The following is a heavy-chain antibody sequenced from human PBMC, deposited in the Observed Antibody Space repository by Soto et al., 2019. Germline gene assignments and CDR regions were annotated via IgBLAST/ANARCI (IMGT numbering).Heavy chain of an antibody. CDR2: IRSSGSPT. D-gene: IGHD2-2*01. CDR3: ARMTSSLSPGR. V-gene: IGHV3-48*01. J-gene: IGHJ4*02. Sequence: PGGSLRHSCVASGFAFSNDSMNWVRQAPGKGLEWVSYIRSSGSPTYYAGSVKGRFTISRDNAKKSLYLQMNSLRAEDTAVYFCARMTSSLSPGRWGQGTLVTVSS. CDR1: GFAFSNDS.